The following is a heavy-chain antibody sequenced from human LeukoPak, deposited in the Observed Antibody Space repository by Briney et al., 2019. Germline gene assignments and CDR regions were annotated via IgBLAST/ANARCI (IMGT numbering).Heavy chain of an antibody. CDR3: ASSGNDYYDSSGYYHWTI. Sequence: SQTLSLTCTVSGGSISSGSYYWSWIRQPAGKGLEWIGYIYYSGSTNYNPSLKSRVTISVDTSKNQFSLKLSSVTAADTAVYYCASSGNDYYDSSGYYHWTIWGQGTMVTVSS. CDR1: GGSISSGSYY. J-gene: IGHJ3*02. D-gene: IGHD3-22*01. CDR2: IYYSGST. V-gene: IGHV4-61*10.